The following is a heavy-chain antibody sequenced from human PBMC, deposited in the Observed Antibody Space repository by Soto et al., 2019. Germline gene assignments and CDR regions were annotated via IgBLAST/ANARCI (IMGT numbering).Heavy chain of an antibody. CDR2: ISGDGGST. D-gene: IGHD3-22*01. CDR1: GFTFDDYA. V-gene: IGHV3-43*02. Sequence: GGSLRLSCAASGFTFDDYAMHWVRQAPGKGLEWVSLISGDGGSTYYADSVKGRFTISRDNSKNSLYLQMNSLRTEDTALYYCSKDRAHYYDSSGYHDVWVQGTLVTVSS. J-gene: IGHJ4*02. CDR3: SKDRAHYYDSSGYHDV.